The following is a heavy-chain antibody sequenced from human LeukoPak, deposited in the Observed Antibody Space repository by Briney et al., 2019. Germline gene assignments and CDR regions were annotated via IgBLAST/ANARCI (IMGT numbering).Heavy chain of an antibody. CDR3: ARGGEPNDYGDY. CDR1: GGTFSSYA. J-gene: IGHJ4*02. CDR2: INPSGGST. Sequence: GSSVKVSCKASGGTFSSYAISWVRQAPGQGLEWMGIINPSGGSTSYAQKFQGRVTMTRDTSTSTVYMELSSLRSEDTAVYYCARGGEPNDYGDYWGQGTLVTVSS. V-gene: IGHV1-46*01. D-gene: IGHD1-14*01.